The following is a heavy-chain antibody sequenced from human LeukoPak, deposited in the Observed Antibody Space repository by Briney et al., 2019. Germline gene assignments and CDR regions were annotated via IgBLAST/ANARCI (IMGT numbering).Heavy chain of an antibody. D-gene: IGHD3-10*01. CDR2: IWSGGSNQ. CDR1: GFTFSTYG. CDR3: VKESGPFGAFDI. Sequence: PGGSLRLSCTASGFTFSTYGMHWVRQAPGKGLEWVAVIWSGGSNQYYADSVRGRFTISRDNSKNMLYLQMDSLRVEDTTVYYCVKESGPFGAFDIWGQGTMVTVSS. J-gene: IGHJ3*02. V-gene: IGHV3-30*02.